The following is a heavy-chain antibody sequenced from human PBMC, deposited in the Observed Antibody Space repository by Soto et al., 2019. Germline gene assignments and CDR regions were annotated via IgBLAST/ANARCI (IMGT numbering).Heavy chain of an antibody. J-gene: IGHJ6*02. Sequence: EVQLLESGGGLVQPGGSLRLSCTASGFTFSGYAMSWVRQSPGKGLEWVSTINDSGDSTYYADSVKGRFSISRDNSKNTLYLQMNSLRAEDTAVYYCAKDMELSLPPYYYYSGLDVWGQGTTVTVSS. CDR3: AKDMELSLPPYYYYSGLDV. D-gene: IGHD1-26*01. CDR1: GFTFSGYA. CDR2: INDSGDST. V-gene: IGHV3-23*01.